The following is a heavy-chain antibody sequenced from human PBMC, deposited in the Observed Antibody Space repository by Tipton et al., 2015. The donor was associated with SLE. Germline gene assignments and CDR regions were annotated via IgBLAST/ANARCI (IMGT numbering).Heavy chain of an antibody. D-gene: IGHD1-26*01. CDR1: DDSVSSAYY. V-gene: IGHV4-38-2*02. J-gene: IGHJ4*02. Sequence: SCIVSDDSVSSAYYWAWIRQPPGKGLQWIACIYRTGTTYVNPSLKSRVSMSMDTSNNRFSLTMTSLTVADTAVYYCARSWSGRREFDYWGPGTLVTVSS. CDR2: IYRTGTT. CDR3: ARSWSGRREFDY.